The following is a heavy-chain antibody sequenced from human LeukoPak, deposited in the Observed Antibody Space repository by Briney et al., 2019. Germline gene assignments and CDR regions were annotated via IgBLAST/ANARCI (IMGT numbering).Heavy chain of an antibody. D-gene: IGHD6-19*01. Sequence: GGSLRLSCAASGFTFGTYWMSWVRQAPGKGLEWVANVKQDASEKYYVDSVRGRFTVSRDNAKNLMYLQMNSLRAEDTAVYYCARDPSGWYYFDYWGQGTLVTVSS. CDR3: ARDPSGWYYFDY. CDR2: VKQDASEK. CDR1: GFTFGTYW. V-gene: IGHV3-7*01. J-gene: IGHJ4*02.